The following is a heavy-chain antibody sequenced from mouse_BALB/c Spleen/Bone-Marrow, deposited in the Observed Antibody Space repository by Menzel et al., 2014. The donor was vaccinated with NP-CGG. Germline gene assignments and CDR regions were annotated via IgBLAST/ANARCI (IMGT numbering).Heavy chain of an antibody. CDR1: GFDFSRYW. D-gene: IGHD1-1*01. CDR3: ARQWYYGSSDY. J-gene: IGHJ2*01. CDR2: INPDSSTI. V-gene: IGHV4-1*02. Sequence: DVKLQESGGGLVQPGGSLKLSCAASGFDFSRYWMSWVRQAPGKGLEWIGEINPDSSTINYTPSLKDKFIISRDNAKNTLYLQMSKVRSEGTALYYRARQWYYGSSDYWGQGTTLTVSS.